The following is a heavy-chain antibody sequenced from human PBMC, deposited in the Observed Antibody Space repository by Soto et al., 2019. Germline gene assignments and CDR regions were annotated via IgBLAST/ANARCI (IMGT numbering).Heavy chain of an antibody. Sequence: PGGSLRLSGAASGFTFSGYGMHWVRQAPGKGLEWVAVIWYDGSNKYYADSVKGRFTISRDNSKNTLYLQMNSLRAEDTAVYYCARDRSVIGNIAARPGYYYYYGMDVWGQGTTVTVSS. CDR3: ARDRSVIGNIAARPGYYYYYGMDV. CDR1: GFTFSGYG. CDR2: IWYDGSNK. D-gene: IGHD6-6*01. V-gene: IGHV3-33*01. J-gene: IGHJ6*02.